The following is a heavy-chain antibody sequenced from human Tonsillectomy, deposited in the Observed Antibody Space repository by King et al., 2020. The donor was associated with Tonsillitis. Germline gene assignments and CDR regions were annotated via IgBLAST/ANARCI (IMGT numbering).Heavy chain of an antibody. CDR1: EFTFSSYG. J-gene: IGHJ4*02. Sequence: HVQLVESGGGVVQPGKSLRLSCAASEFTFSSYGMHWVRQAPGKGLEWVAVISYDGSNKYYADSVKGRFTISRDNSKSTLFLQMHSLRAEDTAVYYCAKEFYPYIAAPGTFDYWGQGTLVTVSS. CDR2: ISYDGSNK. V-gene: IGHV3-30*18. CDR3: AKEFYPYIAAPGTFDY. D-gene: IGHD6-13*01.